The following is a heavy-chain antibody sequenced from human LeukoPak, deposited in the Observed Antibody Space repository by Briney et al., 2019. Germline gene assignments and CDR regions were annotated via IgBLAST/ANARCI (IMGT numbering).Heavy chain of an antibody. J-gene: IGHJ4*02. CDR1: GFSLSTSGVG. D-gene: IGHD4/OR15-4a*01. CDR2: IYWDDDK. V-gene: IGHV2-5*02. CDR3: AHTATTMVSLSLFDY. Sequence: SGPTLVKPTQTLTLTCTFSGFSLSTSGVGVGWIRQPPGKALEWLALIYWDDDKRYSPSLKSRLTIAKDTSKNQVVLTMTNMDPVDTATYYCAHTATTMVSLSLFDYWGQGTLVTVSS.